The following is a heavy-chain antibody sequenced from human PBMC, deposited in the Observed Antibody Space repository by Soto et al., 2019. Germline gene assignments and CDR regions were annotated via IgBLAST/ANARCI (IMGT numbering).Heavy chain of an antibody. CDR1: GFSFTTYW. J-gene: IGHJ6*02. CDR3: ARHFRTQGHYYGLDV. Sequence: PGESLKISCKGSGFSFTTYWIAGVRQMPGKGLEWMGIIYPGDSKTTYSPSFQGQVTISADKSISTAYLQWSSLKASDTAMYYCARHFRTQGHYYGLDVWGQGTTVTVSS. V-gene: IGHV5-51*01. D-gene: IGHD1-7*01. CDR2: IYPGDSKT.